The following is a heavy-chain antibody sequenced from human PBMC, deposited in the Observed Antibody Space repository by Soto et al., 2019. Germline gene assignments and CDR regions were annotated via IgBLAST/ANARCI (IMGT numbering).Heavy chain of an antibody. CDR2: INHSGSS. V-gene: IGHV4-34*01. D-gene: IGHD4-17*01. CDR3: ARAYDYGDYDEY. Sequence: SETLSLTCAVYGGSFSGYYWSWIRQPPGKGLEWIGEINHSGSSNYNPSLKSRVTISVDTSKNQFSLKLSSVTAADTAVYYCARAYDYGDYDEYWGQGSLVTASS. J-gene: IGHJ4*02. CDR1: GGSFSGYY.